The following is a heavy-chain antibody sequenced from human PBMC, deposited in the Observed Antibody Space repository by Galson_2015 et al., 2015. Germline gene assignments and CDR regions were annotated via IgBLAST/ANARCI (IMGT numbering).Heavy chain of an antibody. CDR2: IYSGGST. D-gene: IGHD3-9*01. CDR1: GFTVSSNY. CDR3: ARSPTATCYDILTGYCPYYYYGMDV. V-gene: IGHV3-53*01. J-gene: IGHJ6*02. Sequence: SLRLSCAASGFTVSSNYMSWVRQAPGKGLEWVSVIYSGGSTYYADSVKGRFTISRDNSKNTLYLQMNSLRAEDTAVYYCARSPTATCYDILTGYCPYYYYGMDVWGQGTTVTVSS.